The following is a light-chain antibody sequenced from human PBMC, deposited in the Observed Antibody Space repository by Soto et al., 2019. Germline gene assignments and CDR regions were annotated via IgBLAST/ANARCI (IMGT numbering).Light chain of an antibody. CDR3: QQYGSSPWT. CDR2: GAS. CDR1: QSVSSSY. V-gene: IGKV3-20*01. Sequence: EIVLTQSPGTLSLSPGERATLSCRASQSVSSSYLAWYQQKPGQAPRLLIYGASSRATGIPDRFSGSGSGTDFTIIISRLEPEDFTAYYCQQYGSSPWTFGQGTKVEI. J-gene: IGKJ1*01.